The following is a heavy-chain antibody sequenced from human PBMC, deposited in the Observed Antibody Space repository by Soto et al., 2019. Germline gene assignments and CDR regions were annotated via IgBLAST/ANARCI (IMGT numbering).Heavy chain of an antibody. CDR1: GGSISSGGYY. Sequence: QVQLQESGPGLVKPSQTLSLTCTVSGGSISSGGYYWSWIRQHPGKGLEWIGYIYYSGSTYYHPSLKSRVTISVDTSKNQFSLKLSSVTAADTAVYYCARDKDLTSHAFDIWGQGTMVTVSS. D-gene: IGHD3-10*01. J-gene: IGHJ3*02. CDR2: IYYSGST. CDR3: ARDKDLTSHAFDI. V-gene: IGHV4-31*03.